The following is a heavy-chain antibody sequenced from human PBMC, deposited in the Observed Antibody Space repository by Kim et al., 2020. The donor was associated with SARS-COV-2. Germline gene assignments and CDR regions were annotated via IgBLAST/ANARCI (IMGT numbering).Heavy chain of an antibody. J-gene: IGHJ2*01. Sequence: GGSLRLSCAASGFTFSSYGMHWVRQAPGKGLEWVAVIWYDGSNKYYADSVKGRFTISRDNSKNTLYLQMNSLRAEDTAVYYCARDGSSWYGLTSWYFDLWGRGTLVTVSS. D-gene: IGHD6-13*01. V-gene: IGHV3-33*01. CDR3: ARDGSSWYGLTSWYFDL. CDR2: IWYDGSNK. CDR1: GFTFSSYG.